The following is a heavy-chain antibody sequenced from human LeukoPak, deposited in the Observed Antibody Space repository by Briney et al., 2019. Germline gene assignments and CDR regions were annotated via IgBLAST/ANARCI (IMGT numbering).Heavy chain of an antibody. D-gene: IGHD6-19*01. V-gene: IGHV4-39*01. Sequence: PSETLSLTCTVSGGSISSSNYYWGWVRQPPGKGLEWVGTIYYSGSTSYNPSLKSRVTISIDTSKNQFSLKLSSVTAADTAVYYCATYTSGWTGEYFQQWGQGTLVTVSS. CDR2: IYYSGST. J-gene: IGHJ1*01. CDR3: ATYTSGWTGEYFQQ. CDR1: GGSISSSNYY.